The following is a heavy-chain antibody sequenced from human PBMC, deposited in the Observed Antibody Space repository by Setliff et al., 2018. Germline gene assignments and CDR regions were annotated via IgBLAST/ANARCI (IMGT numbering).Heavy chain of an antibody. D-gene: IGHD1-1*01. CDR3: SKAALDLELDS. CDR1: GFIFKNHA. CDR2: VSGGGDYT. Sequence: PGGSLRLSCEASGFIFKNHALTWVRQVPGKGLEWVSAVSGGGDYTYYADSVKGRFTISRDNSKNTVYLHIKGLRADDTAVYFCSKAALDLELDSWGQGTLVTVSS. J-gene: IGHJ4*02. V-gene: IGHV3-23*01.